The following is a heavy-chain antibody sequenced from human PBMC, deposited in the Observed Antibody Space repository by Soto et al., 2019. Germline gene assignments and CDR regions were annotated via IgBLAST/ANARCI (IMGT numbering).Heavy chain of an antibody. CDR1: GGSFSGYY. D-gene: IGHD5-18*01. CDR2: INHSGST. CDR3: ARGYGYSYGFTSNYYYYYGMDV. V-gene: IGHV4-34*01. J-gene: IGHJ6*02. Sequence: SETLSLTCAVYGGSFSGYYWSWIRQPPGKGLEWIGEINHSGSTNYNPSLKSRVTISVDTSKNQFSLKLSSVTAADTAVYYCARGYGYSYGFTSNYYYYYGMDVWGQGTTVTVSS.